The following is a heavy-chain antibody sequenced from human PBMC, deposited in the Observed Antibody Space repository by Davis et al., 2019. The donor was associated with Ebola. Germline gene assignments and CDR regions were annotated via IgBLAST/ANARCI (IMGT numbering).Heavy chain of an antibody. V-gene: IGHV1-24*01. CDR2: FDPEDGET. D-gene: IGHD6-13*01. CDR1: GYTFNSFD. Sequence: ASVKVSCKASGYTFNSFDIHWVRQATGQGLEWMGGFDPEDGETIYAQKFQGRVTMTEDTSTDTAYMELSSLRSEDTAVYYCATGFSSWYFWGQGTLVTVSS. CDR3: ATGFSSWYF. J-gene: IGHJ4*02.